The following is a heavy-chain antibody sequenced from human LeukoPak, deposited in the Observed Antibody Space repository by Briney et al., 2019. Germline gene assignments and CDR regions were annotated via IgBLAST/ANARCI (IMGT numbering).Heavy chain of an antibody. Sequence: GASVKVSCKASGGTFSSYAISWVRQAPGQGLEWMGGIIPIFGTANYAQKFQGRVTITADESTSTAYMELSSLRSEDTAVYYCARAGLAAAAFDYWGQGMLVSVSS. CDR1: GGTFSSYA. CDR2: IIPIFGTA. V-gene: IGHV1-69*13. D-gene: IGHD6-13*01. CDR3: ARAGLAAAAFDY. J-gene: IGHJ4*02.